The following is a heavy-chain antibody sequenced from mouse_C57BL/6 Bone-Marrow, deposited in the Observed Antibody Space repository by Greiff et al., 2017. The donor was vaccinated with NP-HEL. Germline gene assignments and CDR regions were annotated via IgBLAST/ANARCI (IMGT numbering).Heavy chain of an antibody. CDR2: IRSKSNNYAT. Sequence: EVMLVESGGGLVQPKGSLKLSCAASGFSFNTYAMNWVRQAPGKGLEWVARIRSKSNNYATYYADSVKDRFTISRDDSESMLYLQMNNLKTEDTDMYYCVRHRYYYGSSYGAYWGQGTLVTVSA. CDR3: VRHRYYYGSSYGAY. J-gene: IGHJ3*01. CDR1: GFSFNTYA. V-gene: IGHV10-1*01. D-gene: IGHD1-1*01.